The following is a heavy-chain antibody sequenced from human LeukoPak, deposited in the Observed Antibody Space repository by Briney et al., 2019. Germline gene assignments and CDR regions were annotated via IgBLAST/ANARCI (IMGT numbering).Heavy chain of an antibody. Sequence: ASVKVSCKASTYTFTRYGISWVRQAPGQGLEWMGWINPNSGGTNYAQKFQGRVTMTRDTSISTAYMELSRLRSDDTAVYYCARVRIRSKSNYDILTGYYVDLGYWGQGTLVTVSS. CDR2: INPNSGGT. D-gene: IGHD3-9*01. CDR1: TYTFTRYG. J-gene: IGHJ4*02. CDR3: ARVRIRSKSNYDILTGYYVDLGY. V-gene: IGHV1-2*02.